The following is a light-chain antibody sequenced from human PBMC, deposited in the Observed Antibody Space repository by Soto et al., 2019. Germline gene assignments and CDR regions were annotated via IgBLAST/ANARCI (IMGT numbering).Light chain of an antibody. V-gene: IGLV2-14*01. CDR2: EVS. CDR3: SSYTTVFTYV. Sequence: QSVLTQPASVSGSPGQSITVSWTGTSSDVGLYDYVSWYQQHPGKSPKLIVYEVSHRPSGVSSRFSGSKSGNTASLTISGLQTEDEADYYCSSYTTVFTYVFGTGTKVTVL. CDR1: SSDVGLYDY. J-gene: IGLJ1*01.